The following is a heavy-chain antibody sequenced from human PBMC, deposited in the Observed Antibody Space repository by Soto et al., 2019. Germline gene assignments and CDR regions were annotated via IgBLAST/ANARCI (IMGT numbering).Heavy chain of an antibody. Sequence: EVQLVESGGGSVQPGGSLRLSCVASGITFTNYWMHWVRQVPGKGLVWVARVDSDGRGTSYADFVKGRFTISRDNAKNTLYLQMSSLRVEDTAMYYCGTVFEHWGQGIAVTVSS. V-gene: IGHV3-74*01. CDR1: GITFTNYW. J-gene: IGHJ4*02. CDR3: GTVFEH. CDR2: VDSDGRGT.